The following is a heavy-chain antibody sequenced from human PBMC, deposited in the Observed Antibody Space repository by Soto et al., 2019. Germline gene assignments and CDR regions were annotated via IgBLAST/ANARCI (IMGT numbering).Heavy chain of an antibody. J-gene: IGHJ4*02. CDR1: GFTFSSYA. D-gene: IGHD3-10*01. V-gene: IGHV3-30-3*01. CDR3: ARDYDGSGSRGGGADH. CDR2: ISYDGSNT. Sequence: QVQLVESGGGVVQPWRSLRLSCAASGFTFSSYAMHWVRQAPGTGLEWVAVISYDGSNTYHADSVKGRFTISRANSKNTLHLQMDSLRTEDKAIYCCARDYDGSGSRGGGADHWGQGTLVTVSS.